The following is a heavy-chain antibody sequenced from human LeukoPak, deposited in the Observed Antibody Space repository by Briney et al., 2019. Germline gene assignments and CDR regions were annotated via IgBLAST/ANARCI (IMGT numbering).Heavy chain of an antibody. CDR3: ARGLGSSWYAPGY. D-gene: IGHD6-13*01. V-gene: IGHV3-64*01. J-gene: IGHJ4*02. CDR1: GFTFSSYA. CDR2: ISSNGGST. Sequence: PGGSLRLSYAASGFTFSSYAMHWVRQAPGKGLEYVSAISSNGGSTYYANSVKGRFTISRDNSKNTLYLQMGSLRAEDMAVYYCARGLGSSWYAPGYWGQGTLVTVSS.